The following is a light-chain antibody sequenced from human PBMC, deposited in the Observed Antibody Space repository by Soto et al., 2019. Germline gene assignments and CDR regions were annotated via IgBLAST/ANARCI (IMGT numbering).Light chain of an antibody. CDR3: CSYAGSSTVVV. CDR1: SSDVGSYNL. Sequence: QSVLTQPASVSGSPGQSITISCTGTSSDVGSYNLVSWYQQHPGKAPKLMIYEGSKRPSGVSNRFSGSKSGNTASLTISGLQAEDEADYYCCSYAGSSTVVVFGGVTNLTVL. CDR2: EGS. V-gene: IGLV2-23*01. J-gene: IGLJ2*01.